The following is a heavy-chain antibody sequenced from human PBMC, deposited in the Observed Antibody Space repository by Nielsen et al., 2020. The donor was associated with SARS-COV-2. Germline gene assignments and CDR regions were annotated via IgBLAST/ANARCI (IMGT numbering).Heavy chain of an antibody. Sequence: GESLKISCVASGFTFSNACMRWVRQASGKGPEWVGRINSNIHGGATDYAAPVKDRFSISRDDSKNTVYLDMSSLRTEDTAVYYCATARYCSRTSCSAGTDMFDPWGKGTQVSVCS. D-gene: IGHD2-2*01. CDR2: INSNIHGGAT. V-gene: IGHV3-15*01. CDR1: GFTFSNAC. CDR3: ATARYCSRTSCSAGTDMFDP. J-gene: IGHJ5*02.